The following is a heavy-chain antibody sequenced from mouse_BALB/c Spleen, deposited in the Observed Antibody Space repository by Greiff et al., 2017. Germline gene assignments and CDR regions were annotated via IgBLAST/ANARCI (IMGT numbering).Heavy chain of an antibody. D-gene: IGHD1-2*01. CDR3: KRDYYGYENYAMDY. Sequence: LKQPGSELVRPGASVKLSCKASGYTFTSYWMHWVKQRPGQGLEWIGNIYPGSGSTNYDEKFKSKATLTVDTSSSTAYMQLSSLTSEDSAVYYCKRDYYGYENYAMDYWGQGTSVTVSS. V-gene: IGHV1S22*01. J-gene: IGHJ4*01. CDR2: IYPGSGST. CDR1: GYTFTSYW.